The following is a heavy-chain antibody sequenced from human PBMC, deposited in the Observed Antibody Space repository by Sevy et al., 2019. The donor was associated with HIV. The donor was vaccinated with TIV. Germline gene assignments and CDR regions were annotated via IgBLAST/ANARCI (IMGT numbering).Heavy chain of an antibody. J-gene: IGHJ6*02. CDR1: GFTFSSYS. D-gene: IGHD5-12*01. CDR3: AREERDGYPYYYYYGMDV. CDR2: ISSSSSTI. Sequence: GGSLRLSCAASGFTFSSYSMNWVRQAPGKGLEWVSYISSSSSTIYYADSVKGRFTISRENAKNSLYLQMNSLRDEDTAVYYCAREERDGYPYYYYYGMDVWGQGTTVTVSS. V-gene: IGHV3-48*02.